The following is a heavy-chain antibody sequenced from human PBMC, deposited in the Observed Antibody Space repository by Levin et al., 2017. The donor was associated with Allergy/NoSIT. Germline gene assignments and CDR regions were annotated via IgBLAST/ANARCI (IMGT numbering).Heavy chain of an antibody. D-gene: IGHD3-16*02. CDR1: GYSFTGYY. J-gene: IGHJ4*02. Sequence: ASVKVSCKASGYSFTGYYMHWVRQAPGQGLEWMGRINPNSGGTNYAQEFEGRVTMTRDTSISTAYMELSRLRSDDTAVYYCASGDLSPVLDYWGQGTLVTVSS. V-gene: IGHV1-2*06. CDR3: ASGDLSPVLDY. CDR2: INPNSGGT.